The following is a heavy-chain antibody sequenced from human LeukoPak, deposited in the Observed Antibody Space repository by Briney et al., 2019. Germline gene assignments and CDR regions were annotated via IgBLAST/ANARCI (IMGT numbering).Heavy chain of an antibody. CDR2: IIPILGIA. Sequence: SVKVSCKASGGTFSTFAISWVRQAPGQGLEWMGRIIPILGIASYAQKFQGRVAITADKSSSTAYMELSSLRSEDTAVYYCARVTEVSPRSTARFDPWGQGTLVTVSS. J-gene: IGHJ5*02. CDR1: GGTFSTFA. CDR3: ARVTEVSPRSTARFDP. V-gene: IGHV1-69*04. D-gene: IGHD1-26*01.